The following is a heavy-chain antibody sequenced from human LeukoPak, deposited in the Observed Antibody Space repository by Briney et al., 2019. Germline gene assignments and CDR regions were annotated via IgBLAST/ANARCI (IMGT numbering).Heavy chain of an antibody. CDR2: ISPNSGGT. V-gene: IGHV1-2*02. CDR3: ARESLYSGSYYYYGMDV. D-gene: IGHD1-26*01. Sequence: ASVKVSCKASGYTFTGYYMHWVRQAPGQGLEWMGWISPNSGGTNYAQKFQGRVTMTRDTSISTAYMELSRLRSDDTAVYYCARESLYSGSYYYYGMDVWGQGTTVTVSS. J-gene: IGHJ6*02. CDR1: GYTFTGYY.